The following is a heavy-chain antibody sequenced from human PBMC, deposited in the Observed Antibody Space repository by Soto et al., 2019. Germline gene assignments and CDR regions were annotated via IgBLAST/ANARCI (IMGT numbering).Heavy chain of an antibody. D-gene: IGHD6-6*01. CDR3: ARSSIRDYYFDY. CDR2: IYHSGST. V-gene: IGHV4-39*01. CDR1: GGSISNSIYY. Sequence: SETLSLTCTVSGGSISNSIYYWAWIRQPPGKGLEWIGSIYHSGSTYYNPSLKSRVTISVDTSKNQFSLKLSSVTAADTAVYFCARSSIRDYYFDYWGQGTLVTVSS. J-gene: IGHJ4*02.